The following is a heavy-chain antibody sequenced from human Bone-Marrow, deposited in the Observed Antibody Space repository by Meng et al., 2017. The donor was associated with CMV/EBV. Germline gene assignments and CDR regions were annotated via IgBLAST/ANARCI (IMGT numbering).Heavy chain of an antibody. CDR3: AKGRGY. CDR2: IYSGGNT. CDR1: GFTVSTHY. V-gene: IGHV3-53*01. Sequence: SCAASGFTVSTHYMSWVRQAPGKGLEWVSVIYSGGNTYYAESVKGRFTISRDNSENTLYLEMNSLRAEDTAVYYCAKGRGYWGQGTLVTVSS. J-gene: IGHJ4*02.